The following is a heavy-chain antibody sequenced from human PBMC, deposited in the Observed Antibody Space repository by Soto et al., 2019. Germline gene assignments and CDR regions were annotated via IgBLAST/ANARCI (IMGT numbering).Heavy chain of an antibody. J-gene: IGHJ4*02. V-gene: IGHV3-23*01. CDR3: AKRRGAGGHFDY. D-gene: IGHD2-15*01. CDR2: VSIGGST. CDR1: GFTFSSYA. Sequence: DVQLLESGGGLVQPEGSLRLSCAASGFTFSSYAMGWVRQGPGKGLEWVAVVSIGGSTHYAGSVRGRFTISRDNSKNTLSLQMNSLTAEATAVYFCAKRRGAGGHFDYWGQGDLVTVSS.